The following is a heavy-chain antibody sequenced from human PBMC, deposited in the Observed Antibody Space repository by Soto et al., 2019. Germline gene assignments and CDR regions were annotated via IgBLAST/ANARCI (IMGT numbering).Heavy chain of an antibody. CDR2: IYYSGNT. V-gene: IGHV4-31*03. J-gene: IGHJ6*02. Sequence: SETLSLTCTVSGGSIRSGGYYWSWIRQHPGKGLEWIGDIYYSGNTRYNPSLKSRIIISVDTSKNDFSLNVSSVTAADTAVYYCVIYSLQQKGPYVMDFWGQGTTVTVYS. CDR3: VIYSLQQKGPYVMDF. D-gene: IGHD2-21*01. CDR1: GGSIRSGGYY.